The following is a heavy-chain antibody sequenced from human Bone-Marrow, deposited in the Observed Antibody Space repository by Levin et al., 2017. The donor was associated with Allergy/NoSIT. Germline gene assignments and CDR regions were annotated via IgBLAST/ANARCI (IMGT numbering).Heavy chain of an antibody. Sequence: SQTLSLTCTVSGGSVHSDTYYWSWIRQPPGKGLEWIGYISSSGNTYYKPSLMSRVTISIHTSKNQFSLKLTSVTPADTAVYYCARDDYSDFTGWVWGQGSLVTVSS. CDR2: ISSSGNT. D-gene: IGHD4-17*01. CDR3: ARDDYSDFTGWV. V-gene: IGHV4-61*01. J-gene: IGHJ4*02. CDR1: GGSVHSDTYY.